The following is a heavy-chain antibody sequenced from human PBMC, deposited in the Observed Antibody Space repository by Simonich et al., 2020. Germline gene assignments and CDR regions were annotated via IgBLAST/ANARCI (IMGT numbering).Heavy chain of an antibody. CDR1: GGSFSGYY. CDR3: ARHLQLGPFDY. J-gene: IGHJ4*02. V-gene: IGHV4-34*01. D-gene: IGHD1-1*01. Sequence: QVQLQQWGAGLLKPSETLSLTCAVYGGSFSGYYWSWIRQPPGKGREWIGEINQSGSTNYNPSLKIRVTISVDTSKNQFSLKLSSVTAADTAVYYCARHLQLGPFDYWGQGTLVTVSS. CDR2: INQSGST.